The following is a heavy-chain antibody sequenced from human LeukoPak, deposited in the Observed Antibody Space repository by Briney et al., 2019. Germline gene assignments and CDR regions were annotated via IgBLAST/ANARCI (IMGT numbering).Heavy chain of an antibody. CDR1: GYTFSGYC. V-gene: IGHV1-2*02. J-gene: IGHJ3*02. D-gene: IGHD4-17*01. Sequence: ASVKVSCKASGYTFSGYCIHWVRQAPGQGLEWMGWINPNSGGTDYAQNFQGRVTMTRDTSISTAYMELSRLRSDDTAVYYCATPTVTTGAFDIWGQGTMVIVSS. CDR3: ATPTVTTGAFDI. CDR2: INPNSGGT.